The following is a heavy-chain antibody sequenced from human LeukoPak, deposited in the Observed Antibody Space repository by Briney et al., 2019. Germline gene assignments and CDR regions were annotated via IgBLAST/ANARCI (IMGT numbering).Heavy chain of an antibody. D-gene: IGHD6-6*01. CDR3: ARELLTARSEDAFDI. V-gene: IGHV1-69*05. Sequence: SVKVSCKASGGTFSSYAISWVRQAPGQGLEWMGRIIPIFGTANYAQKFQGRVTITTDESTSTAYMELSSLRSEDTAVYYCARELLTARSEDAFDIWGQGTMVTVSS. J-gene: IGHJ3*02. CDR1: GGTFSSYA. CDR2: IIPIFGTA.